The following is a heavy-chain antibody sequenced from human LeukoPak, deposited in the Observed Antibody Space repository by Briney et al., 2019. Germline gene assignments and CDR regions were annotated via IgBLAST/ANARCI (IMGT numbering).Heavy chain of an antibody. J-gene: IGHJ4*02. Sequence: GGSLRLSCAASGFTFSSYAMHWVRQAPGKGLEWVAVISYDGSNKYYADSVKGRFTISRDNSKNTLYLQMNSLRAEDTAVHYCARTNIHGGIAVSYFDYWGQGTLVTVSS. D-gene: IGHD6-19*01. V-gene: IGHV3-30-3*01. CDR2: ISYDGSNK. CDR1: GFTFSSYA. CDR3: ARTNIHGGIAVSYFDY.